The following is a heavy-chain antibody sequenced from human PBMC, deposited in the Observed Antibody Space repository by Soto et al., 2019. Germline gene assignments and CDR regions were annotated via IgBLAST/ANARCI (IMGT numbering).Heavy chain of an antibody. CDR1: GFTFDEYT. CDR2: ISWAFDST. Sequence: EVQLVESGGVVVQPGGSLRLSCAASGFTFDEYTMYWVRQAPGKGLEWVSLISWAFDSTYYADSVKGRFTLSRDNSKNSLFLQMNSLRTEDTALYYCAKDIGRGYSSSSLLDYWGQGTLVTVSS. CDR3: AKDIGRGYSSSSLLDY. V-gene: IGHV3-43*01. D-gene: IGHD6-6*01. J-gene: IGHJ4*02.